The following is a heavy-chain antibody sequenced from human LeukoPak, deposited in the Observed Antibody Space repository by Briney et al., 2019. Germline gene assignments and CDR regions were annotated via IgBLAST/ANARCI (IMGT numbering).Heavy chain of an antibody. V-gene: IGHV4-39*01. J-gene: IGHJ4*02. CDR1: GGSISSSSYY. Sequence: PSETLSLTCTVSGGSISSSSYYWGWIRQPPGKGPEWIGSIYYSGSTYYNPSLKSRVTISVDTSKNQFSLKLSSVTAADTAVYYCARHGDYYDSSGYYLFDYWGQGTLVTVSS. D-gene: IGHD3-22*01. CDR2: IYYSGST. CDR3: ARHGDYYDSSGYYLFDY.